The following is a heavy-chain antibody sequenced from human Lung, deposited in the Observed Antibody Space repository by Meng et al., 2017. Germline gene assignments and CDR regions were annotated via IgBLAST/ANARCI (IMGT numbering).Heavy chain of an antibody. CDR2: INHSGST. Sequence: QVQLQQWGAGLLKPSETLSLTCVVSGGSFSDYYWSWIRQPPGKGLEWIGEINHSGSTNYNPSLESRATISVDTSQNNLSLKLGSVTAADSAVYYCARGPTTMAHDVDYWGQGTLVTVSS. CDR3: ARGPTTMAHDVDY. J-gene: IGHJ4*02. D-gene: IGHD4-11*01. V-gene: IGHV4-34*01. CDR1: GGSFSDYY.